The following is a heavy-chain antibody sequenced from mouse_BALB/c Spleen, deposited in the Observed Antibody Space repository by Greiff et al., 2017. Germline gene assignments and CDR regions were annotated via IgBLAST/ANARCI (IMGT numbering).Heavy chain of an antibody. CDR3: ARGENYFDY. J-gene: IGHJ2*01. CDR1: GFNIKDYY. CDR2: IDPANGNT. V-gene: IGHV14-1*02. Sequence: EVQLQQSGAELVRPGALVKLSCKASGFNIKDYYMHWVKQRPEQGLEWIGWIDPANGNTIFDPKFQGKASITADTSSNTADLQLSSLTSEDTAVYYCARGENYFDYWGQGTTLTVSS.